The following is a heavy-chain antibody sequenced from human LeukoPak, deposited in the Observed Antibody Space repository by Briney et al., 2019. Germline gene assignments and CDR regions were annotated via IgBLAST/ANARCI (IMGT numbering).Heavy chain of an antibody. CDR1: GGSISPFY. D-gene: IGHD6-13*01. J-gene: IGHJ4*02. V-gene: IGHV4-59*12. CDR2: IYYTGGT. CDR3: ARGSTWSDY. Sequence: SETLSLTCTVSGGSISPFYWNWIRQPPGKGLEWIGYIYYTGGTSYSPSLNSRATISVDTSRNQFSLKLYSVTAADTAVYYCARGSTWSDYWGQGTLVTVSS.